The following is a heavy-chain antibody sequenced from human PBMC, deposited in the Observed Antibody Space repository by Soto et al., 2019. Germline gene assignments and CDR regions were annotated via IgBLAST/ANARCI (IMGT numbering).Heavy chain of an antibody. CDR3: ARDRIDTMVRGVRNWFDP. D-gene: IGHD3-10*01. CDR2: IYTSGST. CDR1: GGSISSYY. Sequence: ASETLSLTCTVSGGSISSYYWSWIRQPAGKGLEWIGRIYTSGSTNYNPSLKSRVTMSVDTSKNQFSLKLSSVTAADTAVYYCARDRIDTMVRGVRNWFDPGAREPWSPSPQ. J-gene: IGHJ5*02. V-gene: IGHV4-4*07.